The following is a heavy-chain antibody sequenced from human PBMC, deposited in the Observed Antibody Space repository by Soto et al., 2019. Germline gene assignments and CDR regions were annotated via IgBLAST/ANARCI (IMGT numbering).Heavy chain of an antibody. V-gene: IGHV1-69*06. D-gene: IGHD2-15*01. CDR1: GGTFSTYT. J-gene: IGHJ5*02. Sequence: SVKVSCTASGGTFSTYTFSWVRQAPGQGLEWMGRIIPIFGTPYYAQKFQGRVTITADKSTSTVYMELSSLGSDDTAVYFCARGLEWRGYCLDTTTGFGLWGQGTRVTV. CDR2: IIPIFGTP. CDR3: ARGLEWRGYCLDTTTGFGL.